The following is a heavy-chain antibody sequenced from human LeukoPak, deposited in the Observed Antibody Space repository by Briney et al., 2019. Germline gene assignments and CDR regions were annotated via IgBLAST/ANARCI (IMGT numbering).Heavy chain of an antibody. J-gene: IGHJ4*02. V-gene: IGHV3-30*03. CDR1: GFTFSSYG. CDR2: MSYDGSNK. CDR3: ARDGPYYYDSSGYYYYFDY. Sequence: GGSLRLSCAASGFTFSSYGMHWVRQAPGKGLEWVAVMSYDGSNKYYADSVKGRFTISRDNSKNTLYLQMNSLRAEDTAVYYCARDGPYYYDSSGYYYYFDYWGQGTLVTVSS. D-gene: IGHD3-22*01.